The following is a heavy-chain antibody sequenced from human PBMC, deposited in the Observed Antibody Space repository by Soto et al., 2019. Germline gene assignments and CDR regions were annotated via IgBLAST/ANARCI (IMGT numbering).Heavy chain of an antibody. V-gene: IGHV3-20*04. CDR3: ARRPSGNYIFDY. Sequence: GGSLRLSCAASGFSFDEYGMSWVRQAPGKGLEWVSGINWNGGSTGYADSVKGRFTISRDNAKNSLYLQMNSLRAEDTALYYCARRPSGNYIFDYWGQGTLVTVS. CDR1: GFSFDEYG. CDR2: INWNGGST. J-gene: IGHJ4*02. D-gene: IGHD1-26*01.